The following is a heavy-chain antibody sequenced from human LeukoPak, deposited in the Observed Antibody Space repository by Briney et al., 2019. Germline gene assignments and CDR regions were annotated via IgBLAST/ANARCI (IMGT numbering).Heavy chain of an antibody. Sequence: SETLSLTCTVSGGSVSDGYYYWNWIRQPPGKGLEWIGYIFHSGSINNNPSLKSRVTISVDTSKNQFSLKLTSVTAADTAVYYCARAPQPTSYGDYGKRYFDLWGRGTLVTVSS. V-gene: IGHV4-61*01. CDR3: ARAPQPTSYGDYGKRYFDL. D-gene: IGHD4-17*01. CDR2: IFHSGSI. CDR1: GGSVSDGYYY. J-gene: IGHJ2*01.